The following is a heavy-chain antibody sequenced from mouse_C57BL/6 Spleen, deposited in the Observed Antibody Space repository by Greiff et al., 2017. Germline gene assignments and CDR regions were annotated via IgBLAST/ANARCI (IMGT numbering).Heavy chain of an antibody. CDR2: IRVKSDNYAT. J-gene: IGHJ2*01. D-gene: IGHD2-13*01. CDR3: TGSDYVVGY. CDR1: GFTFSNYW. V-gene: IGHV6-3*01. Sequence: EVHLVESGGGLVQPGGSMKLSCVASGFTFSNYWMNWVRQSPEQGLEWVAQIRVKSDNYATHYAESVKGRLTIARDDSKSSVYLQMNNLRAEDTGIYYGTGSDYVVGYWGQGTTLTVSS.